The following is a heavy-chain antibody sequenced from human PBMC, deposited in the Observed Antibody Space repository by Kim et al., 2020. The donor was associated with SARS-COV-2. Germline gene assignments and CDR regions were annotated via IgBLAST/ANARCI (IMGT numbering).Heavy chain of an antibody. D-gene: IGHD3-22*01. CDR2: IWYDGSNK. J-gene: IGHJ4*02. CDR1: GFTFSSYG. Sequence: GGSLRLSCAASGFTFSSYGMHWVRQAPGKGLEWVAVIWYDGSNKYYADSVKGRFTISRDNSKNTLYLQMNSLRAEDTAVYYCARDEGFNHYESSDCYGWGQGTQVTVSS. CDR3: ARDEGFNHYESSDCYG. V-gene: IGHV3-33*01.